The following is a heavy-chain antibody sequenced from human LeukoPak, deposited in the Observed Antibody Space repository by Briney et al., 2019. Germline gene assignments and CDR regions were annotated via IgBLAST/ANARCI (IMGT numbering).Heavy chain of an antibody. CDR3: ARRLTSSEIDY. D-gene: IGHD1-14*01. CDR2: MNPNSGNT. CDR1: GYTFTSYD. J-gene: IGHJ4*02. Sequence: ASVKVSCKASGYTFTSYDINWVRQPTGQGLEWMGWMNPNSGNTGYAQKFQGRVTITRNTSISTAYMELSSLRSEDTAVYYCARRLTSSEIDYWGQGTLVTVSS. V-gene: IGHV1-8*03.